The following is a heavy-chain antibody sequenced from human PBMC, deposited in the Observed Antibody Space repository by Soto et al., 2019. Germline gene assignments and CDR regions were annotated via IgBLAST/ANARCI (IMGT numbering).Heavy chain of an antibody. CDR3: ARDSYDYIWGSYCYIGGLGLNWFDP. V-gene: IGHV1-18*01. Sequence: QVQLVQSGAEVKKPGASVKVSCKASGYTFTSYGISWVRQAPGQGLEWMGWISAYNGNTSYAQKLQGRVTMTTDTSTSTAYMELRSLRSDDTAVYYCARDSYDYIWGSYCYIGGLGLNWFDPWGQGTLVTVSS. CDR1: GYTFTSYG. J-gene: IGHJ5*02. CDR2: ISAYNGNT. D-gene: IGHD3-16*02.